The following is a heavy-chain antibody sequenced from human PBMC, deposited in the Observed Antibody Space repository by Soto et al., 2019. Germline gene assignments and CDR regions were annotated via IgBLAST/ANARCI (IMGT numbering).Heavy chain of an antibody. CDR1: GGSISSSSYY. CDR3: AKETKRSGELRGYFYYYMDV. J-gene: IGHJ6*03. CDR2: IYYSGST. V-gene: IGHV4-39*02. Sequence: SETLSLTCTVSGGSISSSSYYWGWIRQPPGKGLEWIGSIYYSGSTYYNPSLKSRVTISVDTSKSEFSLKLSSVTAADTAVYYCAKETKRSGELRGYFYYYMDVWGKGTTVTAP. D-gene: IGHD3-10*01.